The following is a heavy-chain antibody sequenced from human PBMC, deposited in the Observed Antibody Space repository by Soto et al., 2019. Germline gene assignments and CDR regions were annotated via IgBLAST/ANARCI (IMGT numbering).Heavy chain of an antibody. CDR1: GFTFSRYG. J-gene: IGHJ5*01. V-gene: IGHV3-21*06. CDR2: ISSTTSYV. D-gene: IGHD2-2*01. Sequence: GGSLRLSXAASGFTFSRYGMNWLRQAPGKGLEWVASISSTTSYVYYADSVKGRFSTSRDNAKNILYLEMYALRTEDTAVYYCARDPSEGRVGNWFESWGQGTLVTVSS. CDR3: ARDPSEGRVGNWFES.